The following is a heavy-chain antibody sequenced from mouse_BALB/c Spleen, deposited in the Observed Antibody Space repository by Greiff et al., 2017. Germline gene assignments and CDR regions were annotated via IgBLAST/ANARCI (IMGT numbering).Heavy chain of an antibody. CDR3: ARLDDGYRAWFAY. V-gene: IGHV2-6-7*01. CDR2: IWGDGST. D-gene: IGHD2-3*01. J-gene: IGHJ3*01. Sequence: VKLVESGPGLVAPSQSLSITCTVSGFSLTGYGVNWVRQPPGKGLEWLGMIWGDGSTDYNSALKSRLSISKDNSKSQVFLKMNSLQTDDTARYYWARLDDGYRAWFAYWGQGTLVTVSA. CDR1: GFSLTGYG.